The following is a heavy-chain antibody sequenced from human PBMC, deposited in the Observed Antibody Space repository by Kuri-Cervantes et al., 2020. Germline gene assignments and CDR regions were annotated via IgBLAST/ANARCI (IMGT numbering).Heavy chain of an antibody. V-gene: IGHV3-30*03. J-gene: IGHJ3*02. CDR2: ISYDGGNK. CDR1: GFTFSSYG. D-gene: IGHD3-10*01. Sequence: GGSLRLSCAASGFTFSSYGMHWVRQAPGKGLEWVAVISYDGGNKYYADSVEGRFTNSRDNSKNTLYLQMTSVSAEDTAVYYWSGNYAFDIWGQGTMVTVSS. CDR3: SGNYAFDI.